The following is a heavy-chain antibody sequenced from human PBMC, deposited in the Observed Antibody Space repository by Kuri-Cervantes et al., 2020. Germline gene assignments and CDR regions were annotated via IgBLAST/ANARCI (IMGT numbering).Heavy chain of an antibody. D-gene: IGHD6-19*01. CDR2: INPSGGST. Sequence: ASVKVSCKASGYSFSNYYLHWVRQAPGQGLEWMGMINPSGGSTNYAQKFQGRVTMTRNTSISTAYMELSSLRSDDTAVYYCARERLAVAGLHGWFDPWGQGTLVTVSS. CDR3: ARERLAVAGLHGWFDP. CDR1: GYSFSNYY. J-gene: IGHJ5*02. V-gene: IGHV1-46*01.